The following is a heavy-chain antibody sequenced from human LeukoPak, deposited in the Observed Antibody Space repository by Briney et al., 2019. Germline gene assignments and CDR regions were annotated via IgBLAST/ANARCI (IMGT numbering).Heavy chain of an antibody. D-gene: IGHD1-26*01. CDR2: ISSGSSSI. J-gene: IGHJ5*01. CDR1: GFTFDDYA. CDR3: ARVVAGIVWFDS. V-gene: IGHV3-48*02. Sequence: GGSLRLSCAASGFTFDDYAMHWVRQAPGKGLEWVSYISSGSSSIYYADSVKGRFTISRDNAKKSLYLQLNSLRDEDTAVYYCARVVAGIVWFDSWGHESLVSVSS.